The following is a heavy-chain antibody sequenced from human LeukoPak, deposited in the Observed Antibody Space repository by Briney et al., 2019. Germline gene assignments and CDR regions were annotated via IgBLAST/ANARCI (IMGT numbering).Heavy chain of an antibody. V-gene: IGHV1-58*02. D-gene: IGHD3-22*01. J-gene: IGHJ4*02. CDR1: GFTFTSSA. Sequence: ASVKVSCKASGFTFTSSAMQWVRQARGQRLEWIGWIVVGSGNTNYAQKFQERVTITRDMSTSTAYMELSSPRSEDTAVYYCAADHQHYYDSSGYYGLWGQGTLVTVSS. CDR2: IVVGSGNT. CDR3: AADHQHYYDSSGYYGL.